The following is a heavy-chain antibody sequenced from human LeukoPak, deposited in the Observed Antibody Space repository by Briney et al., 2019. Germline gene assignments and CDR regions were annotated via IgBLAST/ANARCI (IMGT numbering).Heavy chain of an antibody. CDR3: ARDYGDHGEYLDG. V-gene: IGHV3-48*02. CDR2: ISRSSSSI. CDR1: GFTFSSYN. J-gene: IGHJ4*02. Sequence: GGSLRLSCAASGFTFSSYNMNWVRQAPGKGLEWVSYISRSSSSIYYADSVKGRFTISGDNAKNSVYLQMNSLSDEDTAVYRCARDYGDHGEYLDGWGRGTLVTVSS. D-gene: IGHD4-17*01.